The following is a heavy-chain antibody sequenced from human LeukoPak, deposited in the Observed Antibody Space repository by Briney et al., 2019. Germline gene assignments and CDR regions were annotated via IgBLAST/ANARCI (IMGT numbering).Heavy chain of an antibody. CDR3: ARDRTRGRGSSGSYYGLKRSFDY. D-gene: IGHD3-10*01. J-gene: IGHJ4*02. CDR1: GFTVSNNY. Sequence: GGSLRLSCAASGFTVSNNYMSWVRQAPGRGLEWVSVIYSGGTTYYADSVKGRFTISRDSSKNTLFLQMNSLRAEDTAVYYCARDRTRGRGSSGSYYGLKRSFDYWGQGTLVTVSS. CDR2: IYSGGTT. V-gene: IGHV3-66*01.